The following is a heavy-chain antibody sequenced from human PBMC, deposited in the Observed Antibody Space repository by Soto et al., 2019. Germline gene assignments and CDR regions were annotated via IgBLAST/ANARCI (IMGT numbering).Heavy chain of an antibody. CDR3: AGRQYMASFDS. J-gene: IGHJ4*02. Sequence: SETLSLTCTVSGGSISSGGYYWNWIRQHPGKGLEWIGYIYYIGSTYYNPSLKSRVTISLDTSKNQFSLKLSSVTAADTAVYYCAGRQYMASFDSWSQGTLVTVSS. CDR2: IYYIGST. V-gene: IGHV4-31*03. CDR1: GGSISSGGYY. D-gene: IGHD1-1*01.